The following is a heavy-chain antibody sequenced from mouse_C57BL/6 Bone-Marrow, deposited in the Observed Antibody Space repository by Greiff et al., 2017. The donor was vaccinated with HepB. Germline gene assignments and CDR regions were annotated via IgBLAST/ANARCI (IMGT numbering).Heavy chain of an antibody. D-gene: IGHD1-1*01. CDR2: IRNKANGYTT. V-gene: IGHV7-3*01. CDR3: ARSLYYYGSSAFAY. Sequence: DVMLVESGGGLVQPGGSLSLSCAASGFTFTDYYMSWVRQPPGKALEWLGFIRNKANGYTTEYSASVKGRFTISRDNSQSILYLQMNALRAEDSATYYCARSLYYYGSSAFAYWGQGTLVTVSA. J-gene: IGHJ3*01. CDR1: GFTFTDYY.